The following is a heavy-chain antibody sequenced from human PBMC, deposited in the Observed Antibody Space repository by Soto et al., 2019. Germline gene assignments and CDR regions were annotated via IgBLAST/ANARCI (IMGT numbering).Heavy chain of an antibody. J-gene: IGHJ4*02. CDR3: ARTIRLVEWVPQMYYFDY. V-gene: IGHV1-18*01. CDR1: GYTFTRYG. Sequence: ASVKVSCKASGYTFTRYGISWVRQAPGQGLEWMGWISAYNGNTNYAQKLQGRVTMTTDTSTSTAYMELRSLRSDDTAVYYCARTIRLVEWVPQMYYFDYWGQGTLVTVSS. D-gene: IGHD3-3*01. CDR2: ISAYNGNT.